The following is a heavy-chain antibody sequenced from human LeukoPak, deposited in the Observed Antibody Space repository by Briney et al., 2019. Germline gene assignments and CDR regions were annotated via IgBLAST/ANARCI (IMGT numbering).Heavy chain of an antibody. J-gene: IGHJ5*02. D-gene: IGHD2-2*01. CDR3: ARDGCRSCYDSCNWFDR. Sequence: PGGSLRLSCAASGFTFSSYEMSWVRQAPGKGLEWISHISGSGTTIYYADSVKGRFTISRDNAKNSLYLQMNSLRAKDTAIYYCARDGCRSCYDSCNWFDRWGQGTLVTVSS. CDR1: GFTFSSYE. CDR2: ISGSGTTI. V-gene: IGHV3-48*03.